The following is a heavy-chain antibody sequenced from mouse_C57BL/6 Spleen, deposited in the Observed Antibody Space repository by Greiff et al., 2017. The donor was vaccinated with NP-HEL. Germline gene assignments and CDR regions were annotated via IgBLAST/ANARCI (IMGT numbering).Heavy chain of an antibody. J-gene: IGHJ3*01. CDR1: GFSLTSYG. Sequence: QVQLQQSGPGLVQPSQSLSITCTVSGFSLTSYGVHWVRQSPGKGLEWLGVIWSGGSTDYNAAFISRLSISKDNSKSQVFFKMNSLQADDTAIYYCARNWDYGSSYEREDWFAYWGQGTLVTVSA. D-gene: IGHD1-1*01. CDR3: ARNWDYGSSYEREDWFAY. CDR2: IWSGGST. V-gene: IGHV2-2*01.